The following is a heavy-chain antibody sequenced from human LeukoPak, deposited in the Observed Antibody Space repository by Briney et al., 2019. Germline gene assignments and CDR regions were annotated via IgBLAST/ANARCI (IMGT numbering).Heavy chain of an antibody. Sequence: SETLSLTCTVSGGSISSGDYYWSWIRQPPGKGLEWIGYIYYSGSTYYNPSLKSRVTVSVDTSKNQFSLRLSSVTAADTAVYYCVRADSSGYYYVDWGQGTLVTVSS. CDR2: IYYSGST. CDR1: GGSISSGDYY. CDR3: VRADSSGYYYVD. V-gene: IGHV4-30-4*01. J-gene: IGHJ4*02. D-gene: IGHD3-22*01.